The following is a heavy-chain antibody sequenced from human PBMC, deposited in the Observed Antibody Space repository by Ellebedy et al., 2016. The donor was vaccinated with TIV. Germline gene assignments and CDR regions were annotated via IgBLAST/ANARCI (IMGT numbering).Heavy chain of an antibody. V-gene: IGHV3-74*01. CDR3: ARDRGDYSISGP. J-gene: IGHJ5*02. CDR2: IKSDGSGT. CDR1: GFTFGRYW. Sequence: HTGGSLRLSXVASGFTFGRYWMHWVRQAPGNKLVWVSRIKSDGSGTTYADSVKGRFTTSRDSARNTLYLQMNSLRGEDTAVYFCARDRGDYSISGPWGQGTLVTVSS. D-gene: IGHD4-11*01.